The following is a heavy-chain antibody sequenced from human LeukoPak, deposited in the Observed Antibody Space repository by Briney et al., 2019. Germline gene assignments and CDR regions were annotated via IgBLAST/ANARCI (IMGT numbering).Heavy chain of an antibody. CDR2: IYYSGST. D-gene: IGHD3-9*01. V-gene: IGHV4-59*01. Sequence: SETLSLTCTVSGGSISSYYWSWIRQPPGKGLEWIGYIYYSGSTNYNPPLKSRVTISVDTSKNQFSLKPSSVTAADTAVYYCASVLTGSYYYYGMDVWGQGTTVTVSS. J-gene: IGHJ6*02. CDR1: GGSISSYY. CDR3: ASVLTGSYYYYGMDV.